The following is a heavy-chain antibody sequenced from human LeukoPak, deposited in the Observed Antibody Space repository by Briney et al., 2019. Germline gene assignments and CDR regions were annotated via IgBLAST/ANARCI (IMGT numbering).Heavy chain of an antibody. V-gene: IGHV3-23*01. J-gene: IGHJ6*03. CDR3: AKGDYGYYYYMDA. Sequence: GGSLRLSCAASGLTFSNNAMKWVRQAPGKGLEWVSTISGPGGSTYYGDSVKGRFTTSRDNSKNTVYLQMNSLRADDTAIYYCAKGDYGYYYYMDAWGKGTTVTVSS. CDR2: ISGPGGST. D-gene: IGHD4-17*01. CDR1: GLTFSNNA.